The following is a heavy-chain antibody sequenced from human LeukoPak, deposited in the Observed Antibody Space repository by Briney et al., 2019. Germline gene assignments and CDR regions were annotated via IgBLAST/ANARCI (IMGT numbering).Heavy chain of an antibody. Sequence: ALVKVSCKASGYTFTSYDINWVRQATGQGLEWMGWMNPNSGNTGYAQKFQGRVTITRNTSISTAYMELSSLRSEDTAVYYCARGFDFWSGSRTWYNWFDPWGQGTLVTVSS. CDR2: MNPNSGNT. CDR1: GYTFTSYD. J-gene: IGHJ5*02. V-gene: IGHV1-8*03. CDR3: ARGFDFWSGSRTWYNWFDP. D-gene: IGHD3-3*01.